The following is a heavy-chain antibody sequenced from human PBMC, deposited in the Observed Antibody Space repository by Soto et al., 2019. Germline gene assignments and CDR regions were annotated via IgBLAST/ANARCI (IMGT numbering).Heavy chain of an antibody. CDR3: TRERPPAYYFDY. V-gene: IGHV4-34*01. Sequence: PSETLSLTCAVYGGSFSGYYWSWIRQPPGKGLEWIGEINHSGSTNYNPSLKSRVTISVDTSKNQFSLKLSSVTAADTAVYYCTRERPPAYYFDYWGQGTLVTVSS. J-gene: IGHJ4*02. D-gene: IGHD2-2*01. CDR1: GGSFSGYY. CDR2: INHSGST.